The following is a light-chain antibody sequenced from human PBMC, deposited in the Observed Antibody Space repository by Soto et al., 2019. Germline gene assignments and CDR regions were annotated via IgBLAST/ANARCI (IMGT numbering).Light chain of an antibody. CDR2: GAS. J-gene: IGKJ2*01. V-gene: IGKV3-20*01. CDR3: QQYGSGYT. CDR1: QSVTSNY. Sequence: EIVLTQSPGTLSLSPGERATLSCRASQSVTSNYLAWYQQTPGQAPRLLIYGASSRATGIPDRFRGSGSGTDFTLTINRLELEDFAVYYCQQYGSGYTFGQGTKLELK.